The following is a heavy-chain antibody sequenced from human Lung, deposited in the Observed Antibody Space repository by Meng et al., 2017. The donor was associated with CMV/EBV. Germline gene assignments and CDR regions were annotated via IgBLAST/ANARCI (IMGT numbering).Heavy chain of an antibody. D-gene: IGHD7-27*01. Sequence: GGSLRLXCAASGFTFSYYSMNWVRQAPGKGLEWVSSVSSSSSHIYYSDSVRGRFTISRDNAKNSLYLQMDSLRAGDTGVYYCARPTGVDGMDVWGQGTTVTVS. CDR1: GFTFSYYS. V-gene: IGHV3-21*06. J-gene: IGHJ6*02. CDR2: VSSSSSHI. CDR3: ARPTGVDGMDV.